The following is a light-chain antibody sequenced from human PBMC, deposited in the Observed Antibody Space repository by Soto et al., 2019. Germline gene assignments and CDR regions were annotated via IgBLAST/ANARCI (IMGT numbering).Light chain of an antibody. CDR3: QQYDNLPPFT. V-gene: IGKV1-33*01. CDR2: YAS. Sequence: DIQMTQSPSSLSASVGDRVTITCQASQDISNYLNWYQQKPGKAPKLLIYYASNLETGVPSRFSGSGTGTDFTYPISILQPEDIATYYCQQYDNLPPFTFGPGTKVDIK. CDR1: QDISNY. J-gene: IGKJ3*01.